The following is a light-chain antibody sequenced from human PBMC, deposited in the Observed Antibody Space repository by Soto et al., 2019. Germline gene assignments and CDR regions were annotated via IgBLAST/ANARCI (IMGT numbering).Light chain of an antibody. CDR3: QSYDRSLSGWV. V-gene: IGLV1-40*01. CDR1: SSNIGAGYD. CDR2: GNS. Sequence: QSVLTQPPSVSGAPGQRVNISCTGSSSNIGAGYDVHWYQQLPGTAPKLLIYGNSNRPSGVPDRFSGSKSGTSASLAITGLRAEDEADYYCQSYDRSLSGWVFCGGTNLTVL. J-gene: IGLJ3*02.